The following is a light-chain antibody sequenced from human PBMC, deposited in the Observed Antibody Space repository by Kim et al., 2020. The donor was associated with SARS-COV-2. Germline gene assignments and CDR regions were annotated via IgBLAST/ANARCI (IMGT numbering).Light chain of an antibody. CDR3: QTWDRNSAV. CDR1: TLGDKY. Sequence: SYELTQPPSVSVSPGQTATITCSGSTLGDKYACWYHQKPGQSPLLVIYKDTERPSGIPERFSASNSGNTATLTISGTQAMDEGDYFCQTWDRNSAVFGTGTKVTVL. J-gene: IGLJ1*01. CDR2: KDT. V-gene: IGLV3-1*01.